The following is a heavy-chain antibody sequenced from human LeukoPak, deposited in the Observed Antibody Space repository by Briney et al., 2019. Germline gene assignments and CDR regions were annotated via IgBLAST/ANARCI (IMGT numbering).Heavy chain of an antibody. CDR1: GFTFNTYA. J-gene: IGHJ6*02. Sequence: GGSLRLSCAASGFTFNTYALHWVRQAPGKGLECVAVMSYDGGHKYYADSVKGRFTISRDNSQNTLYLQMNSLRAEDTAVYYCARCSGYGMDVWGQGTTVTVSS. D-gene: IGHD3-10*02. CDR2: MSYDGGHK. V-gene: IGHV3-30-3*01. CDR3: ARCSGYGMDV.